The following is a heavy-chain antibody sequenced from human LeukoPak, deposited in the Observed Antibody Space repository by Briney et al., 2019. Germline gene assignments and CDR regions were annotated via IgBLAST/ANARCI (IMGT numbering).Heavy chain of an antibody. V-gene: IGHV3-53*05. CDR2: IYSGGST. CDR3: ARGLRQWLTRHAFDI. D-gene: IGHD6-19*01. CDR1: WFIASSNY. Sequence: PGGALRLSCAASWFIASSNYMRWVRQPPGEGVGWGSVIYSGGSTYYADSVKGRFTISRDNSKNTLYLQMNSLRAEDTAVYYCARGLRQWLTRHAFDIWGQGTMVTVSS. J-gene: IGHJ3*02.